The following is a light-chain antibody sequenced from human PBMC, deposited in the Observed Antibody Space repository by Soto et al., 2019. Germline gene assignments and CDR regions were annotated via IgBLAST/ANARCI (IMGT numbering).Light chain of an antibody. V-gene: IGKV3-20*01. J-gene: IGKJ4*01. CDR1: QSVSSSY. CDR3: QQYGSHPH. Sequence: EIVLMQSPGTLSLSPGERATLSCRASQSVSSSYLAWYQQKPGQAPRLLISGAFSRATGIPDRFSGRGSGTDSHLTNSNLETEDFAVYYCQQYGSHPHFGAGTKVAIK. CDR2: GAF.